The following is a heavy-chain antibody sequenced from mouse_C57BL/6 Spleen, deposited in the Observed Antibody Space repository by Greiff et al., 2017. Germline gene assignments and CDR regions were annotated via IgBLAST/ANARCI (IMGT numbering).Heavy chain of an antibody. Sequence: EVQLQQSVAELVRPGASVKFSNIKNTYMHWVKQRPEQGLEWIGRIDPANGNTKYAPKFQGTATITSDTSSNTAYRQLSSLTSEDTAIYYCARDFDYWGQGTTLTVSS. J-gene: IGHJ2*01. CDR1: IKNTY. CDR3: ARDFDY. CDR2: IDPANGNT. V-gene: IGHV14-3*01.